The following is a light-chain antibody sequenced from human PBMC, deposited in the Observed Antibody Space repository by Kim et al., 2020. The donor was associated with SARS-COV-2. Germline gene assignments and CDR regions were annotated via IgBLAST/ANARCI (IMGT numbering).Light chain of an antibody. CDR2: KAS. CDR3: QQYNLYPWT. J-gene: IGKJ1*01. Sequence: GDRVTIACRASQTVTIWLAWYQQKPGEAPKLLIYKASSLQSGVPSRFSGSGSGTEFTLTISSLQPDDFATYYCQQYNLYPWTFGQGTKVDIK. V-gene: IGKV1-5*03. CDR1: QTVTIW.